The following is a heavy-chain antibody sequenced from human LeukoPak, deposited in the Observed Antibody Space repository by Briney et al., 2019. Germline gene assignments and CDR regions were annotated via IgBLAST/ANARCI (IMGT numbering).Heavy chain of an antibody. CDR2: INPNSGGT. Sequence: ASVKVSCKASGYTFTGYYMHWVRQAPGQGLEWMGWINPNSGGTNYAQKFQGRVTMTRDTSISTAYMELSRLRSDDTAVYYCARAGDSSGYEYYFDYWGQGTLVTVSS. V-gene: IGHV1-2*02. D-gene: IGHD3-22*01. J-gene: IGHJ4*02. CDR3: ARAGDSSGYEYYFDY. CDR1: GYTFTGYY.